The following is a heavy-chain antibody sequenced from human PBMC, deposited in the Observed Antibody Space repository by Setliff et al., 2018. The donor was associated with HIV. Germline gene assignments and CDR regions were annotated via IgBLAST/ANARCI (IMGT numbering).Heavy chain of an antibody. CDR3: ARVRTIRGPDF. D-gene: IGHD3-10*01. CDR1: GFTFSSYE. J-gene: IGHJ4*02. CDR2: ISSSGTST. Sequence: LRLSCAASGFTFSSYEMNWVRQAPGKGLEWLSYISSSGTSTFYADSVKGRFTISRDNAKISLFLQMSSLRAEDTAVYYCARVRTIRGPDFWGQGTLVTVSS. V-gene: IGHV3-48*03.